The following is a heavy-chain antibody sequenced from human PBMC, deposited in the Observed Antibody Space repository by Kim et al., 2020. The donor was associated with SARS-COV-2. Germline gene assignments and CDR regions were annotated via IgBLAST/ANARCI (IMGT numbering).Heavy chain of an antibody. V-gene: IGHV3-48*02. D-gene: IGHD3-22*01. CDR1: GFTFSIYH. Sequence: GGSLRLSCAASGFTFSIYHMNWVRQAPGEGLEWGSYISSSSSIIYYADSVKGRFTISRDNAKNSLYLQMDSLRDEDTAVYYCARRQGIDVTMTNRYFDYWGQGTLVTVSS. CDR2: ISSSSSII. J-gene: IGHJ4*02. CDR3: ARRQGIDVTMTNRYFDY.